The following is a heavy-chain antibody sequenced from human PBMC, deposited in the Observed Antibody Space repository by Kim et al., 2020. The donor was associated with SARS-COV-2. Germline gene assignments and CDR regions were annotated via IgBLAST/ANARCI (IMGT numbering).Heavy chain of an antibody. CDR2: IDNTDSHL. D-gene: IGHD3-10*01. CDR1: GFTLSIYA. J-gene: IGHJ4*02. V-gene: IGHV3-21*06. Sequence: GGSLRLSCAASGFTLSIYAVNWVRQAPGKGLEWVSSIDNTDSHLHYADSVKGRFTISRDNGKNSLYLQMDSLRAEDTAVYYCARNHYGSGSYLPDYWGQGTLVTVSS. CDR3: ARNHYGSGSYLPDY.